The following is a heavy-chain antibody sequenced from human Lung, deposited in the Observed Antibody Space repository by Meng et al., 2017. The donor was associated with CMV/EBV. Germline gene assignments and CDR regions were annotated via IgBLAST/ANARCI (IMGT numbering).Heavy chain of an antibody. Sequence: ASVKVSXKASGYTFTSYGISWVRQAPGQGLEWMGWISAYNGNTNYAQKLQGRVTMITDTSTSTAYMELRSLRSDDTAVYYCARETDCSSTSCYVLPNYYYYGMDVWGQGTTVTVSS. V-gene: IGHV1-18*01. CDR3: ARETDCSSTSCYVLPNYYYYGMDV. J-gene: IGHJ6*02. CDR1: GYTFTSYG. CDR2: ISAYNGNT. D-gene: IGHD2-2*01.